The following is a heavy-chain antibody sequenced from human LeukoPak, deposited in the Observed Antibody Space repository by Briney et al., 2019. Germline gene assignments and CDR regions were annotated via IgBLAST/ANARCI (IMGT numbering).Heavy chain of an antibody. CDR2: ISGSGGST. Sequence: GGSLRLSCAASGFTFSSYAMSWVRQAPGKGLEWVSAISGSGGSTYYADSVKGRFTISRDNSKNTLYLQMNSLRAEDTAVYYCAKDLGVVVPAAISAGGYWGQGTLVIVSS. V-gene: IGHV3-23*01. CDR3: AKDLGVVVPAAISAGGY. J-gene: IGHJ4*02. D-gene: IGHD2-2*02. CDR1: GFTFSSYA.